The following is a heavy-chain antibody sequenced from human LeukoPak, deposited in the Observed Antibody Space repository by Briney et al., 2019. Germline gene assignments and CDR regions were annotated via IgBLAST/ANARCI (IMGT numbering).Heavy chain of an antibody. CDR3: AKGGRDGYNFDY. D-gene: IGHD5-24*01. CDR1: GFTFSSYA. Sequence: GGPLRLSCAASGFTFSSYAMSWVRQAPGKGLEWVSAISGSGGSTYYADSVKGRFPISRDNSKNTLYLQMNSLRAEDTAVYYCAKGGRDGYNFDYWGQGTLVTVSS. V-gene: IGHV3-23*01. J-gene: IGHJ4*02. CDR2: ISGSGGST.